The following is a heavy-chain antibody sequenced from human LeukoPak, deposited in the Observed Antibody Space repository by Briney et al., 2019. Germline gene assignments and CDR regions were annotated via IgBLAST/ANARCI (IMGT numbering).Heavy chain of an antibody. Sequence: GGSLRLSCAASGFTVSSNYMNWVRQAPGKGLEWVSVIYTSGNTYYADSVKGRFTISRVNSKNTLYLQMNSLRAEDTAVYYCARTITMARVDIWGQGAMVTVSS. CDR2: IYTSGNT. J-gene: IGHJ3*02. CDR3: ARTITMARVDI. D-gene: IGHD3-10*01. V-gene: IGHV3-53*01. CDR1: GFTVSSNY.